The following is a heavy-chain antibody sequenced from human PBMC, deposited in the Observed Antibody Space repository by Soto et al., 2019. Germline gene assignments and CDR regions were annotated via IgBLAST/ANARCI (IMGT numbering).Heavy chain of an antibody. CDR3: ARTYYDFWSGYPAEYFQH. J-gene: IGHJ1*01. CDR2: ISSSSSYI. CDR1: VFTFSIYS. D-gene: IGHD3-3*01. Sequence: GGSLSLSCASSVFTFSIYSMNWVRQAPGKGLEWVSSISSSSSYIYYADSVKGRFTISRDNAKNSLYLQMNRLRAEDTAVYYCARTYYDFWSGYPAEYFQHWGQGTMVTVSS. V-gene: IGHV3-21*01.